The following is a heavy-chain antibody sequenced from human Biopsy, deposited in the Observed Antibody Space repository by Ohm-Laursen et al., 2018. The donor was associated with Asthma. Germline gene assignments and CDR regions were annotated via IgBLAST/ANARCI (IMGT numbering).Heavy chain of an antibody. CDR2: LHYSGSPYYT. CDR3: ARTAYGHDGFDP. V-gene: IGHV4-39*07. CDR1: GGSIGNSNYY. Sequence: SETLSLTCTVSGGSIGNSNYYWGWIRQSPGKGLEWIGSLHYSGSPYYTFYNPSLESRVTISLDASKNEFSLRLTSVTAADTAVYYCARTAYGHDGFDPWGQGTLVTVSS. J-gene: IGHJ5*02. D-gene: IGHD4-17*01.